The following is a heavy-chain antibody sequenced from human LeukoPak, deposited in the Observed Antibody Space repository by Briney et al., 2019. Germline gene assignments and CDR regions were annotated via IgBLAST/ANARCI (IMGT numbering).Heavy chain of an antibody. V-gene: IGHV3-74*01. CDR1: GFTFSSSW. CDR2: INPDGSST. D-gene: IGHD1-26*01. Sequence: GGSLRLSCAASGFTFSSSWMHWVRQAPGKGLVWVSRINPDGSSTTYADSVKGRFTTSRDNAKNTLYLQMDSLRAEDTAVYYCVRALGANDYWGQGTLGTVSS. J-gene: IGHJ4*02. CDR3: VRALGANDY.